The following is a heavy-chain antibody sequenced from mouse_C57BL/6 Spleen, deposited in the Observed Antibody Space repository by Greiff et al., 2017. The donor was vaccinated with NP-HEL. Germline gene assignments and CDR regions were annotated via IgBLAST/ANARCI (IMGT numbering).Heavy chain of an antibody. Sequence: QVQLQQSGPELVKPGASVKISCKASGYAFSSSWMNWVKQRPGKGLEWIGRIYPGDGDTNYNGKFKGKATLTADKSSSTAYMQLSSLTSEDSAVYFCASLNWDWFAYWGQGTLVTVSA. J-gene: IGHJ3*01. CDR2: IYPGDGDT. CDR1: GYAFSSSW. D-gene: IGHD4-1*02. V-gene: IGHV1-82*01. CDR3: ASLNWDWFAY.